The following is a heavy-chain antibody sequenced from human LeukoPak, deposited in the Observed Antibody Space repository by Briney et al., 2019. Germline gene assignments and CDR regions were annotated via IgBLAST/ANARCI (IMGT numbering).Heavy chain of an antibody. CDR3: TRALYYDSSGPYFDL. D-gene: IGHD3-22*01. V-gene: IGHV4-39*07. J-gene: IGHJ2*01. CDR2: MYHSGSS. Sequence: SETLSLTCTVSGGSISSGGYYWSWIRQPPGKGLEWIGSMYHSGSSYYNPSLKSRVTISIDTSNDELSLKLTSVTAADTAVYYCTRALYYDSSGPYFDLWGRGTLVIVSS. CDR1: GGSISSGGYY.